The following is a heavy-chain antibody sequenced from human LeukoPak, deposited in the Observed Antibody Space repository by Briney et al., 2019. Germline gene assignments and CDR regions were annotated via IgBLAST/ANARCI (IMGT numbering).Heavy chain of an antibody. CDR1: RFSLSPSAVG. D-gene: IGHD5-18*01. V-gene: IGHV2-5*02. CDR3: AHSIGSVGWGYTYGYYFGY. CDR2: LYWDDDK. Sequence: SGPTLVKPTQTLMMICNFSRFSLSPSAVGVGWIRQPPGKALEWLALLYWDDDKLYSPSLKSRITITKYTSKNQVVHTMPNMDPVYTATYYGAHSIGSVGWGYTYGYYFGYWGQETLVTVSS. J-gene: IGHJ4*02.